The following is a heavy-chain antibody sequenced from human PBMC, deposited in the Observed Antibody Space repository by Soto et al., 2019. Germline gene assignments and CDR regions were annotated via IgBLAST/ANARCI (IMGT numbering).Heavy chain of an antibody. J-gene: IGHJ4*02. CDR1: GYSISSGYY. V-gene: IGHV4-38-2*02. CDR2: IYHSGST. Sequence: SETLSLTCTVSGYSISSGYYWGWIRQPPGKGLEWIGSIYHSGSTYYNPSLKSRVTISVDTSKNQFSRKLSSVTAADTAVYYCARDRGNILTGYPYYFDYWGQGTLVTVSS. D-gene: IGHD3-9*01. CDR3: ARDRGNILTGYPYYFDY.